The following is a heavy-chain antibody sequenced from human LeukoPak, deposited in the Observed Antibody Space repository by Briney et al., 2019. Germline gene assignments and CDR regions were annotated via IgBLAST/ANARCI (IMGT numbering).Heavy chain of an antibody. Sequence: SETLSLTCTVSGGSISSYYWSWIRQPPGKGLEWIGYIYYSGSTNYNPSLKSRVTISVDTSKNQFSLKLSSVTAADTAVYYCARAVGDFWSGYHYYYYMDVWGKGTTVTVSS. CDR2: IYYSGST. D-gene: IGHD3-3*01. CDR3: ARAVGDFWSGYHYYYYMDV. J-gene: IGHJ6*03. CDR1: GGSISSYY. V-gene: IGHV4-59*01.